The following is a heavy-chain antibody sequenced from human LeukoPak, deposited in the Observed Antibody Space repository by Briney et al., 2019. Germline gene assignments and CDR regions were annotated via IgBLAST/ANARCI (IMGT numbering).Heavy chain of an antibody. Sequence: GASLKVSCKASGYTFSGYYMHWVRQAPGQGLEWMGRIIPILGIANYAQKFQGRVTITADKSTSTAYMELSSLRSEDTAVYYCARETSGDWFDPWGQGTLVTVSS. CDR1: GYTFSGYY. CDR2: IIPILGIA. J-gene: IGHJ5*02. V-gene: IGHV1-69*04. CDR3: ARETSGDWFDP. D-gene: IGHD3-10*01.